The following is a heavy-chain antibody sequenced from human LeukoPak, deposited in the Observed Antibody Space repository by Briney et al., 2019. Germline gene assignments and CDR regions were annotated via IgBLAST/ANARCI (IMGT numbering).Heavy chain of an antibody. CDR3: ARAWGVGATWFYYYYGMDV. Sequence: ASVKVSCKASGYTFTSYYMHWVRQAPGQGLEWMGIINPSGGSTSYAQKFQGRVTMTRNTSISTAYMELSSLRSEDTAVYYCARAWGVGATWFYYYYGMDVWGQGTTVTVSS. D-gene: IGHD1-26*01. CDR2: INPSGGST. J-gene: IGHJ6*02. V-gene: IGHV1-46*01. CDR1: GYTFTSYY.